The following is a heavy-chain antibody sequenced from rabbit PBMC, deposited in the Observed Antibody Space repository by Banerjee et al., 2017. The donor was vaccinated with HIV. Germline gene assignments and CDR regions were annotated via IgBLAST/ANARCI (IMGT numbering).Heavy chain of an antibody. CDR1: GIDFSSYYY. CDR3: ARSNDWGLEYFHL. Sequence: QEQLVESGGGLVKPGGTLTLTCKGSGIDFSSYYYMCWVRQAPGKGLELIACIYTNGGSTWYASCVNGRFIISRSTSLNTVNLKMTSLTAADTATYFCARSNDWGLEYFHLWGQGTLVTVS. D-gene: IGHD4-1*01. CDR2: IYTNGGST. V-gene: IGHV1S43*01. J-gene: IGHJ4*01.